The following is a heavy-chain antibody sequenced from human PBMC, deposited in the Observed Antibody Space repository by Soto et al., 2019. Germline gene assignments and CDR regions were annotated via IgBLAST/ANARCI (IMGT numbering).Heavy chain of an antibody. Sequence: ASVKVPCKASGGTFSSYAISWVRQAPGQGLEWMGGLFPMFGTANYAQKFQCRVTITADESTSTAYMELSSLRSEDTAVYYCARYCSSTSCYTSGLYYYYYGMDVWCQGTTVTVSS. V-gene: IGHV1-69*13. J-gene: IGHJ6*02. CDR2: LFPMFGTA. D-gene: IGHD2-2*02. CDR1: GGTFSSYA. CDR3: ARYCSSTSCYTSGLYYYYYGMDV.